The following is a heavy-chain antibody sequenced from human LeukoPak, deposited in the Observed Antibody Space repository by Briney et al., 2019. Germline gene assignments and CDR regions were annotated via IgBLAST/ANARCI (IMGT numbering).Heavy chain of an antibody. D-gene: IGHD6-19*01. J-gene: IGHJ4*02. CDR3: AREDNLGSGSSPNDY. V-gene: IGHV1-2*06. CDR2: INPNSGGT. CDR1: GYTFTGYY. Sequence: ASVKVSCKASGYTFTGYYMDWVRQAPGQGLEWMGRINPNSGGTNYAQKFQGRVTMTRDTSISTAYMELSRLRSDDTAVYYCAREDNLGSGSSPNDYWGQGTLVTVSS.